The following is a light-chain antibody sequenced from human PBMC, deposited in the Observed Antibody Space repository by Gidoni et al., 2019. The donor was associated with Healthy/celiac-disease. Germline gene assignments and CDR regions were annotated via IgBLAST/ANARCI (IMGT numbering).Light chain of an antibody. Sequence: IRMTQSPSSLSASTGDRVTITCQASQGISSYLTWYQQKPGKAPKLLIYAASTLQRGVPSRFSGSGSGTDFTLTISCLQSEDFATYYCQQYDSTLYTFGQGTKLEIK. CDR2: AAS. CDR1: QGISSY. CDR3: QQYDSTLYT. J-gene: IGKJ2*01. V-gene: IGKV1-8*01.